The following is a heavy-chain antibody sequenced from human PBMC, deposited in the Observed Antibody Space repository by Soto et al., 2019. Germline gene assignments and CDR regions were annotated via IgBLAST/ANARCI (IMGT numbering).Heavy chain of an antibody. D-gene: IGHD2-8*01. J-gene: IGHJ6*03. CDR3: AKVPDTRTIPLSYMDV. Sequence: GGSLRLSCAASGFTVSRNYMSWVRQAPGKGLEWVSVIYAGGSTYSADSVKGRFTISRDNSGNTLFLEMYSLRAEDTAVYYCAKVPDTRTIPLSYMDVWGKGTTVTVSS. V-gene: IGHV3-53*01. CDR2: IYAGGST. CDR1: GFTVSRNY.